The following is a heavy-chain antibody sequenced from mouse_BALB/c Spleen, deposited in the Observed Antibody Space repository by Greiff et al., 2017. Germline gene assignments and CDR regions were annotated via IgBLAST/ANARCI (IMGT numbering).Heavy chain of an antibody. Sequence: EVQLQESGPGLVKPSQSLSLTCTVTGYSITSDYAWNWIRQFPGNKLEWMGYISYSGSTSYNPSLKSRISITRDTSKNQFFLQLNSVTTEDTATYYCARHNYGSSDWCFDVWGAGTTVTVSS. CDR1: GYSITSDYA. J-gene: IGHJ1*01. CDR2: ISYSGST. CDR3: ARHNYGSSDWCFDV. D-gene: IGHD1-1*01. V-gene: IGHV3-2*02.